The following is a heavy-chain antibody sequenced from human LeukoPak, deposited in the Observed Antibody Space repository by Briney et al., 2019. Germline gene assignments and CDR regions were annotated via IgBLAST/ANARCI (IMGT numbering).Heavy chain of an antibody. V-gene: IGHV3-48*03. CDR1: GFTSSSYE. D-gene: IGHD3-10*02. CDR3: AELGITMIGGV. CDR2: ISSSGSTI. J-gene: IGHJ6*04. Sequence: GGSLRLSCAASGFTSSSYEMNWVRQAPGKGLEWVSYISSSGSTIYYADSVKGRFTISRDNAKNSLYPQMNSLRAEDTAVYYCAELGITMIGGVWGKGTTVTISS.